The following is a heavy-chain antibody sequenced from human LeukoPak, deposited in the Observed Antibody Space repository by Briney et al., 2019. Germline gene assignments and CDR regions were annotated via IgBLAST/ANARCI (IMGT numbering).Heavy chain of an antibody. J-gene: IGHJ5*02. CDR3: AREGSSSSGNWFDP. CDR2: INPNSGGT. D-gene: IGHD6-6*01. Sequence: ASVKVSCKASGYTFTSYGISWVRQAPGQGLEWMGWINPNSGGTNYAQKFQGRVTMTRDTSISTAYMELSRLRSDDTAVYYCAREGSSSSGNWFDPWGQGTLVTVSS. V-gene: IGHV1-2*02. CDR1: GYTFTSYG.